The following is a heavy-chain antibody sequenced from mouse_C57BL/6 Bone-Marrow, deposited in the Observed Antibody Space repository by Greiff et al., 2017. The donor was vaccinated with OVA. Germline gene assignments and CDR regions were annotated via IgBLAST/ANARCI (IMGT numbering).Heavy chain of an antibody. J-gene: IGHJ4*01. Sequence: EVQGVESGEGLVKPGGSLKLSCAASGFTFSSYAMSWVRQTPEKRLEWVAYISSGGDYIYYADIVKGRFTISRDNARNTLYLQMSSLKSEDTAMYYCTRDRLYDSSVYYYAMDYWGKGTSVTVSS. V-gene: IGHV5-9-1*02. CDR3: TRDRLYDSSVYYYAMDY. CDR1: GFTFSSYA. CDR2: ISSGGDYI. D-gene: IGHD1-1*01.